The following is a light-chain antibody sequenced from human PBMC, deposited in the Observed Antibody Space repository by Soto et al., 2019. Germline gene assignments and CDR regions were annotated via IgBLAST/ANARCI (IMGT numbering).Light chain of an antibody. CDR3: QQRINWRST. CDR1: QSVRTY. CDR2: DAS. V-gene: IGKV3-11*01. Sequence: EIVMTQSPATLSVSPGERATLSCRASQSVRTYVAWYQQKAGQAPRLLIYDASNRDTGIPARFSGSGSGTDFTLTISSLEPEDFEVYFCQQRINWRSTFGGGTKVDIK. J-gene: IGKJ4*01.